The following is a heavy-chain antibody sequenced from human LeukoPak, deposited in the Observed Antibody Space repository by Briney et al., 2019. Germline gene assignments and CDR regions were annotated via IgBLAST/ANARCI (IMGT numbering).Heavy chain of an antibody. CDR3: AKEKDPWKSTSISDFDY. J-gene: IGHJ4*02. V-gene: IGHV3-30*02. CDR2: IRYDGSNK. CDR1: GFTFSTYG. D-gene: IGHD1-1*01. Sequence: PGGSLRLSCAASGFTFSTYGMHWVRQAPGKGLEWVAFIRYDGSNKYYADSVKGRFTISRDNPKNSLYLQMNSLRAEDMAVYFCAKEKDPWKSTSISDFDYWGQGTLVTVSS.